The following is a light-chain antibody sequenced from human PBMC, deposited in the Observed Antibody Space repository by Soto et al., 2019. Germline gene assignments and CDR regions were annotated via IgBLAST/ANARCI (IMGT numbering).Light chain of an antibody. J-gene: IGKJ5*01. Sequence: ETVMTQSPATLSASPGDRAALPCRPSQSVRNTLAWYQQKPGQAPRLLIYGASIRANVVPARFSGSGSGTEFALTISSLLSEDFAVYHCQQYDSSPQTFGQGTQLEI. CDR3: QQYDSSPQT. CDR2: GAS. V-gene: IGKV3-15*01. CDR1: QSVRNT.